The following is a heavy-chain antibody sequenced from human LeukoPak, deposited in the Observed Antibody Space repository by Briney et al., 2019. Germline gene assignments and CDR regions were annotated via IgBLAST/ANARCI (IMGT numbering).Heavy chain of an antibody. CDR1: GFTFSNAW. V-gene: IGHV3-15*01. Sequence: GGSLRLSCAASGFTFSNAWMSWVRQAPGKGLEWVGRLRSKTDGGTTDYAAPVKGRFTISRDDSKNTLYLQMNSLKTEGTAVYYCTTEGSGSYLLAFDIWGQGTMVTVSS. J-gene: IGHJ3*02. CDR3: TTEGSGSYLLAFDI. D-gene: IGHD1-26*01. CDR2: LRSKTDGGTT.